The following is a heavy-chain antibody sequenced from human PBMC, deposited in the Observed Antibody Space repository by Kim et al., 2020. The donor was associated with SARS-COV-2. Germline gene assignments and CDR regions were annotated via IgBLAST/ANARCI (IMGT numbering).Heavy chain of an antibody. J-gene: IGHJ6*02. CDR3: ARLGSRRDGDYGNYYYCGMDV. Sequence: SETLSLTCTVSGGSISSYYWSWIRQPPGKGLEWIGSIYYSGSTNYNPSLKSRVTISVDTSKNQFSLKLSSVTAADTAVYYCARLGSRRDGDYGNYYYCGMDVWGQGTTVTVSS. CDR1: GGSISSYY. V-gene: IGHV4-59*08. CDR2: IYYSGST. D-gene: IGHD4-17*01.